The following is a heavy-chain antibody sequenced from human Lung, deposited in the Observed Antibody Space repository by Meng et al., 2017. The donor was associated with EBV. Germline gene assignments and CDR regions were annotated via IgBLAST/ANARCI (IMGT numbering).Heavy chain of an antibody. CDR2: ISAYNGNT. CDR1: GYTFTNYV. V-gene: IGHV1-18*01. D-gene: IGHD1-26*01. CDR3: ARVEVGITSGDY. J-gene: IGHJ4*02. Sequence: QAQLVLAGGEGKKPGASAKASCKASGYTFTNYVIPWVRQAPGQGLEWMGWISAYNGNTNYAQTLQGRLTMTTDTSTSTAYMELRSLRSDDTAVYYCARVEVGITSGDYWGQGTLVTVSS.